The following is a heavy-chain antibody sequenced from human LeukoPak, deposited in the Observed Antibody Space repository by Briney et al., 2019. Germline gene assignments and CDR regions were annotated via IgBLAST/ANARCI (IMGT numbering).Heavy chain of an antibody. D-gene: IGHD3-22*01. Sequence: ASVKVSCKASGYTFTGYYMHWVRQAPGQGLEWMGWINPNSGSTNYAQKFQGRVTMTRDTSISTAYMELSRLRSDDTAVYYCARDARTHYYDSSGSFDYWGQGTLVTVSS. CDR2: INPNSGST. CDR1: GYTFTGYY. V-gene: IGHV1-2*02. J-gene: IGHJ4*02. CDR3: ARDARTHYYDSSGSFDY.